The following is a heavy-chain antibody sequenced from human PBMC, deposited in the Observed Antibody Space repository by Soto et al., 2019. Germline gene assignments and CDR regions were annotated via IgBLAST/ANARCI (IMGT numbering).Heavy chain of an antibody. V-gene: IGHV3-33*06. CDR1: GFTFSSYG. J-gene: IGHJ6*03. Sequence: GGSLRLSCAASGFTFSSYGMHWVRQAPGKGLEWVAVIWYDGSNKYYADSVKGRFTISRDNSKNTLYLQMNSLRAEDTAVYYCVKDIVATILDYYYYYMDVWGKGTTVTVSS. D-gene: IGHD5-12*01. CDR3: VKDIVATILDYYYYYMDV. CDR2: IWYDGSNK.